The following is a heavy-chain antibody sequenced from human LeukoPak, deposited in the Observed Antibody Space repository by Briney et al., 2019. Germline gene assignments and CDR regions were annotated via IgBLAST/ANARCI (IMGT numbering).Heavy chain of an antibody. CDR3: ARAKRLYYYYCMDV. CDR2: FDPEDGET. V-gene: IGHV1-24*01. CDR1: GYTLTELS. Sequence: ASVKVSCKVSGYTLTELSMHWVRQAPGKGLEWMGGFDPEDGETIYAQKFQGRVTITTDESTSTAYMELSSLRSEDTAVYYCARAKRLYYYYCMDVWGKGTTVTVSS. J-gene: IGHJ6*03.